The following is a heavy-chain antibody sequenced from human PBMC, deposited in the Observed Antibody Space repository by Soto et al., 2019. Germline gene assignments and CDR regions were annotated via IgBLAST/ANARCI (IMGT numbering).Heavy chain of an antibody. V-gene: IGHV5-51*01. J-gene: IGHJ4*02. CDR2: IYPGDSDT. D-gene: IGHD2-15*01. CDR1: GNSFSHYW. CDR3: ARPVGYCSGVFCQDY. Sequence: GESLKISCNGSGNSFSHYWIGWVRQMPGKGLEWMGIIYPGDSDTTYSPSFQGQVTISPDKSSSTAYLQWSSLKAADTAIYYCARPVGYCSGVFCQDYWGQGTLVTVSS.